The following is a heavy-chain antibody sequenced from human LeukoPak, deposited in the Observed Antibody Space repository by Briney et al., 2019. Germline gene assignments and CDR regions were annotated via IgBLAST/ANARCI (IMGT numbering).Heavy chain of an antibody. V-gene: IGHV3-74*01. CDR2: INSDGSST. CDR3: ARGAKAYYYDSSGYPQ. Sequence: GGSLRLSCAASGFTFSSYGMSWVRQAPGKGLVWVSRINSDGSSTSYADSVKGRFTISRDNAKNTLYLQMNSLRAEDTAVYYCARGAKAYYYDSSGYPQWGQGTLVTVSS. CDR1: GFTFSSYG. J-gene: IGHJ4*02. D-gene: IGHD3-22*01.